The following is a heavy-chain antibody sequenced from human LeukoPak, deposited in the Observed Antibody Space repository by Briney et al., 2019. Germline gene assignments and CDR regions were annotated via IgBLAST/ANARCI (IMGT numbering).Heavy chain of an antibody. CDR3: ARFPRGWYPDY. Sequence: ASVKVSCKASGYSFTSYDINWVRQASGQGLEWMGWMDPNSDNAGYAQKFQGRITMTRNTSISTAYMELSSLRSEDTAVYYCARFPRGWYPDYWGQGTLVTVSS. CDR2: MDPNSDNA. V-gene: IGHV1-8*01. D-gene: IGHD6-19*01. J-gene: IGHJ4*02. CDR1: GYSFTSYD.